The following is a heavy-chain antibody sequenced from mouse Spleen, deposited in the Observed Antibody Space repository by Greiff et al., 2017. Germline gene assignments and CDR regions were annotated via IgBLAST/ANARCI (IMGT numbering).Heavy chain of an antibody. J-gene: IGHJ2*01. CDR2: INPSTGGT. V-gene: IGHV1-42*01. CDR1: GYSFTGYY. CDR3: ARWAYFDY. Sequence: VQLQQSGPELVKPGASVKISCKASGYSFTGYYMNWVKQSPEKSLEWIGEINPSTGGTTYNQKFKAKATLTVDKSSSTAYMQLKSLTSEDSAVYYCARWAYFDYWGQGTTLTVSS.